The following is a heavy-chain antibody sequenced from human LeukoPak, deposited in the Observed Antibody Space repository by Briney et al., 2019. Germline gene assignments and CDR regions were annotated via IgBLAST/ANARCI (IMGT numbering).Heavy chain of an antibody. CDR3: ARGQERFLEWLLYPYFDY. CDR2: ISAYNGNT. J-gene: IGHJ4*02. V-gene: IGHV1-18*01. CDR1: GYTFTSYG. Sequence: ASVKVSCKASGYTFTSYGISWVRQAPGQGLEWMGWISAYNGNTNYAQKLQGRVTMTTDTSTSTAYMELRSLRSEDTAVYYCARGQERFLEWLLYPYFDYWGQGTLVTVSS. D-gene: IGHD3-3*01.